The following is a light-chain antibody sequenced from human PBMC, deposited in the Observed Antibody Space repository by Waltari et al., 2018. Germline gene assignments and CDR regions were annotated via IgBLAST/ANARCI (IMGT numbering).Light chain of an antibody. CDR3: SSNPAGSTGE. Sequence: QSALTQPASVSGSPGQSITISCTGTSSDVGGYNYVSWYQQHPGKAPKLMIYDVSKRPSGVSNRFSGSKSGNPASLTILGLQARDGADYSCSSNPAGSTGEFGEGPRLTVL. CDR2: DVS. J-gene: IGLJ2*01. CDR1: SSDVGGYNY. V-gene: IGLV2-14*01.